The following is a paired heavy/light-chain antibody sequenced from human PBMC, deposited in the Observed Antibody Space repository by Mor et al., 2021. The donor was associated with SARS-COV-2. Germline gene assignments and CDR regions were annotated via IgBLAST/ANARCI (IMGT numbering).Heavy chain of an antibody. CDR1: GFTFSDHY. CDR3: TRVGYYSGWSDFDY. CDR2: IRNNANSYTT. V-gene: IGHV3-72*01. D-gene: IGHD6-19*01. J-gene: IGHJ4*02. Sequence: EVQLVESGGGLVQPGGSLRLSCAASGFTFSDHYMDWVRQVPGKGLEWVAVIRNNANSYTTEYAASVRGRFIISRDDSKNSLYLEMNSLKIEDTAVYYCTRVGYYSGWSDFDYWGQGTQVTVSS.
Light chain of an antibody. CDR1: QSPVHNDGNIY. CDR3: FQATQFPYT. CDR2: KIS. V-gene: IGKV2-24*01. Sequence: DIVMTQTPLSSPVTLGQPASISCRSSQSPVHNDGNIYLSWLHQRPGQPPRLLIYKISNRFPGVPDRFSGSGAGTDFTLKISRVEAEDVGVYYCFQATQFPYTFGQGTKLEIK. J-gene: IGKJ2*01.